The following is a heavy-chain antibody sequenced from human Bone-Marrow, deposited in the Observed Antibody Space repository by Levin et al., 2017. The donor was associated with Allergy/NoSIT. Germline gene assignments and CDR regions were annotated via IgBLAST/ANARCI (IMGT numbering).Heavy chain of an antibody. CDR2: IRKDGTEK. J-gene: IGHJ6*02. D-gene: IGHD2-21*01. CDR1: GFTFSDYW. CDR3: ARDWFCGSEPCSSSTYHGLDV. Sequence: GGSLRLSCEVSGFTFSDYWMSWVRQAPGKGLEWVANIRKDGTEKYYVASVRGRFSIYRDNAKNSLFLQMNNLRGEDAAVYYCARDWFCGSEPCSSSTYHGLDVWGQGTTVTVSS. V-gene: IGHV3-7*01.